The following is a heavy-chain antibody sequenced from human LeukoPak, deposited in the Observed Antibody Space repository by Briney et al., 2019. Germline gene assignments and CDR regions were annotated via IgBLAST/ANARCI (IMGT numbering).Heavy chain of an antibody. Sequence: PSETLSLTCTVSGGSISSYYWSWIRQPPGKGLEWIGYIYYSGSTNYNPSLKSRVTISVDTSKNQFSLKLSSVTAADTAVYYCARDRGLLYSDYWGQGTLVTVSS. D-gene: IGHD3-10*02. CDR2: IYYSGST. J-gene: IGHJ4*02. CDR1: GGSISSYY. CDR3: ARDRGLLYSDY. V-gene: IGHV4-59*01.